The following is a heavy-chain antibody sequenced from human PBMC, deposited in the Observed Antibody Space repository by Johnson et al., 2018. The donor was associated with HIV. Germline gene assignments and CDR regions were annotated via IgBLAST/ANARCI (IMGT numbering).Heavy chain of an antibody. J-gene: IGHJ3*02. D-gene: IGHD2-15*01. V-gene: IGHV3-73*01. CDR3: ARAVCRGGRCYSHDAFDI. CDR2: IRNKANSYAT. CDR1: GFTLGGSP. Sequence: VQLVESGGGLVKPGGSLRLSCAASGFTLGGSPMHWVRQASGKGLEWIGHIRNKANSYATEYAASVKGRFTISRDDSKNTAYLQMNSLKSEDTAVYYCARAVCRGGRCYSHDAFDIWGQGTMVTVSS.